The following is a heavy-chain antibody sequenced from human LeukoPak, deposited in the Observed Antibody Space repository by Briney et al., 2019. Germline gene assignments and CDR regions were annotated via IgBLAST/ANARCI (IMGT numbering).Heavy chain of an antibody. V-gene: IGHV1-69-2*01. CDR1: GCTLTDYY. J-gene: IGHJ5*02. CDR3: ATGEATGTTKWDHFDP. CDR2: IDPEDGET. Sequence: GASVKISCKVAGCTLTDYYMHWVQQAPGKGLEWMGRIDPEDGETIYAEKFQGRVTITADTSTDTAYMELSSLRAEDTAVYYSATGEATGTTKWDHFDPWGQGTLVTVSS. D-gene: IGHD1-1*01.